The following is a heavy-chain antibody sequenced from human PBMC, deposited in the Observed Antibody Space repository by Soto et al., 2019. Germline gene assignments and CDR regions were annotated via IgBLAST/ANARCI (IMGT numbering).Heavy chain of an antibody. V-gene: IGHV4-59*01. J-gene: IGHJ4*02. CDR2: IYFNGNT. CDR3: ASVTFGGIVLAH. D-gene: IGHD3-16*01. CDR1: AASFSKYY. Sequence: SETLSLTCTVSAASFSKYYWTWIRQSPGKGLEWIGYIYFNGNTNYNPSLTRRVTMSIDTSKKQFSLNLSSVTAADTAVYYCASVTFGGIVLAHWGQGALVTVSS.